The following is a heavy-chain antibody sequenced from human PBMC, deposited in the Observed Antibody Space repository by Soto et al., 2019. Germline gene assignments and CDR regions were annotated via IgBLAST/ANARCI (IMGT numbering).Heavy chain of an antibody. D-gene: IGHD2-2*01. CDR2: ISGSGGST. Sequence: GGSLRLSCAASGFTFSSYAMSWVRQAPGKGLEWVSAISGSGGSTYYADSVKGRFTISRDNSKNTLYLQMNSLRAEDTAVYYCAKTPIVVVQAATGKYYFDYWGQGTLVTVSS. CDR3: AKTPIVVVQAATGKYYFDY. CDR1: GFTFSSYA. J-gene: IGHJ4*02. V-gene: IGHV3-23*01.